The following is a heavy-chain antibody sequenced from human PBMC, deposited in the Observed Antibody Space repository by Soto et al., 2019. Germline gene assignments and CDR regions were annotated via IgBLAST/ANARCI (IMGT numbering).Heavy chain of an antibody. J-gene: IGHJ6*02. CDR1: GFTFSSYS. CDR3: AREGYSSSWYYYYGMDV. CDR2: ISSSSSYI. Sequence: EVQLVESGGGLVKPGGSLRLSCAASGFTFSSYSMNWVRQAPGKGLEWVSSISSSSSYIYYADSVKGRFTISRDNAKNSLYLQMNSLRAEDTAVYYCAREGYSSSWYYYYGMDVWGQGTTVTVSS. V-gene: IGHV3-21*01. D-gene: IGHD6-13*01.